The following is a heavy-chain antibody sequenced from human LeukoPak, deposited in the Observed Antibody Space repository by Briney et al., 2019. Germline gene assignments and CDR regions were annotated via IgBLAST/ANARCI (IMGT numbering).Heavy chain of an antibody. J-gene: IGHJ4*02. CDR1: GGSISSSSYY. V-gene: IGHV4-39*07. CDR2: IYYSGST. CDR3: ARGAHAGFYGGKALHYFDY. Sequence: SETLSLTCTVSGGSISSSSYYWGWIRQPPGKGLEWIGSIYYSGSTYYNPSLKSRVTISVDRSKNQFSLKLSSVTAADTAVYYCARGAHAGFYGGKALHYFDYWGQGTLVTVSS. D-gene: IGHD4-23*01.